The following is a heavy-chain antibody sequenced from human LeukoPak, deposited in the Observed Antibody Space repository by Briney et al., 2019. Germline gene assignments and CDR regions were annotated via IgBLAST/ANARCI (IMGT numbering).Heavy chain of an antibody. CDR3: ARVGGSEDYFDY. CDR1: GFTFSSYW. V-gene: IGHV3-7*01. D-gene: IGHD1-26*01. CDR2: INQDGSEQ. J-gene: IGHJ4*02. Sequence: GGSLRLSCAASGFTFSSYWMSWVRQAPGKGLEWVANINQDGSEQYYVDSVKGRFTTSRDNAKNSLYLQMNSLRAEDTDVYYCARVGGSEDYFDYWGQGTLVTVSS.